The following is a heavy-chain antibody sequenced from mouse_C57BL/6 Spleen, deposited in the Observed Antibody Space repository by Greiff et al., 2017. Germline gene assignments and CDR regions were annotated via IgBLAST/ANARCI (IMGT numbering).Heavy chain of an antibody. J-gene: IGHJ1*03. V-gene: IGHV5-17*01. Sequence: EVHLVESGGALVKPGGSLKLSCAASGFTFSDYGMHWVRQAPEKGLEWVAYISSGSSTIYYADTVKGRFTISRDNAKNTLFLQMTSLRSEDTAMYYCARRDYDYDWYFDVWGTGTTVTVSS. D-gene: IGHD2-4*01. CDR3: ARRDYDYDWYFDV. CDR2: ISSGSSTI. CDR1: GFTFSDYG.